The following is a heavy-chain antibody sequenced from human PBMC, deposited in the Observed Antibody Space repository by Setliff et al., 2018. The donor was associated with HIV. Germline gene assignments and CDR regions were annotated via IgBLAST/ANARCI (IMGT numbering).Heavy chain of an antibody. D-gene: IGHD3-10*01. Sequence: GGSLRLSCTASGFTFTTYSMNWVRQAPGNGLEWVATIKQDGSEKYYGDAEKGRLTISRDNAKNSLYLQMNSLRAEDTAVYYCARDEPFGESDAFDLWGQGTMVTVSS. CDR3: ARDEPFGESDAFDL. CDR2: IKQDGSEK. CDR1: GFTFTTYS. V-gene: IGHV3-7*01. J-gene: IGHJ3*01.